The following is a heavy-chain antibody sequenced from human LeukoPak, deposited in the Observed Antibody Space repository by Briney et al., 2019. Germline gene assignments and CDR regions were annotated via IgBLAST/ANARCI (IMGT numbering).Heavy chain of an antibody. Sequence: PSETLSLTCTVSGGSVTTYYWSWTRQSPGKGLEWIGYIYYSGSTSYNPSLQSRVSISVDTSKKQFSLRLTSVTAADTAVYYCARSPGGGFDIWGQGTMVTVSS. J-gene: IGHJ3*02. CDR1: GGSVTTYY. CDR2: IYYSGST. CDR3: ARSPGGGFDI. D-gene: IGHD2-15*01. V-gene: IGHV4-59*02.